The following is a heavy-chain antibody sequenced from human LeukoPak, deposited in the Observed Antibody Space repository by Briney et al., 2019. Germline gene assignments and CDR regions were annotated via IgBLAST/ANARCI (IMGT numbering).Heavy chain of an antibody. D-gene: IGHD4-17*01. CDR2: INPSGGST. J-gene: IGHJ4*02. V-gene: IGHV1-46*01. CDR1: GYTFTSYY. Sequence: GASVKVSCKASGYTFTSYYMHWVRQAPGQGLEWMGIINPSGGSTSYAQKFQGRVTMTRDTSTSTVYMGLRSLRSDDTAVYYCAREGIGLLVDYGDYGFDYWGQGTLVTVSS. CDR3: AREGIGLLVDYGDYGFDY.